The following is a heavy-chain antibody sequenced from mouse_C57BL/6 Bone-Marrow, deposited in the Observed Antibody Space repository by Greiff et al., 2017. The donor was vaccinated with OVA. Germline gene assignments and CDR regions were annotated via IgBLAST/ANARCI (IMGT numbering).Heavy chain of an antibody. D-gene: IGHD1-1*01. CDR2: ISSGGDYI. V-gene: IGHV5-9-1*02. CDR1: GFTFSSYA. J-gene: IGHJ1*03. CDR3: TRDSNYYGSSYWYFDV. Sequence: DVHLVESGEGLVKPGGSLKLSCAASGFTFSSYAMSWVRQTPEQRLEWVAYISSGGDYIYYADTVKGRFTISRDNAWNTLYLQMSSLKSEDTAMYYCTRDSNYYGSSYWYFDVWGTGTTVTVSS.